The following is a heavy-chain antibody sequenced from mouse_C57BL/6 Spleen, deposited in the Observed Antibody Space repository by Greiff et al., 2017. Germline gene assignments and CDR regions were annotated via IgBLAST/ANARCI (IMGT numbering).Heavy chain of an antibody. CDR1: GFTFSDAW. V-gene: IGHV6-6*01. D-gene: IGHD2-5*01. J-gene: IGHJ3*01. CDR3: TRPIAYSNAWFAY. Sequence: EVKLEESGGGLVQPGGSMKLSCAASGFTFSDAWMDWVRQSPEKGLEWVAEIRNKANNHATYYAESVKGRFTISRDDSKSSVYLQMNSLRAEDTGIYYCTRPIAYSNAWFAYWGQGTPVTVSA. CDR2: IRNKANNHAT.